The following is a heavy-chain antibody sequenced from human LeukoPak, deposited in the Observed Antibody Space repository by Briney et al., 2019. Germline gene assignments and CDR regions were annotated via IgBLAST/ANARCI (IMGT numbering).Heavy chain of an antibody. V-gene: IGHV4-59*12. J-gene: IGHJ4*02. D-gene: IGHD6-13*01. CDR2: IYYIGST. CDR1: GGSISSYY. Sequence: SETLSLTCTVSGGSISSYYWSWIRQPPGKGLEWIGCIYYIGSTNYNPSLKSRVTISVDKSKNQFSLKLSSVTAADTAVYYCARGEGYSSSWYQPHFDYWGQGTLVTVSS. CDR3: ARGEGYSSSWYQPHFDY.